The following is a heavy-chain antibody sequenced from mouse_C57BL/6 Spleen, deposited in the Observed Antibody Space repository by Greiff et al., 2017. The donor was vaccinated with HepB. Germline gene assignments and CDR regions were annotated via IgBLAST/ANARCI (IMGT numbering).Heavy chain of an antibody. J-gene: IGHJ3*01. CDR2: IDPEDGET. Sequence: VQLKQSGAELVKPGASVKLSCTASGFNIKDYYMHWVKQRTEQGLEWIGRIDPEDGETKSAPKFKVKATITAATSSNTASLQLRSLTSEDTAVYYCARKRVTCDEAWFAYWGQGTLVTVSA. D-gene: IGHD2-2*01. CDR1: GFNIKDYY. CDR3: ARKRVTCDEAWFAY. V-gene: IGHV14-2*01.